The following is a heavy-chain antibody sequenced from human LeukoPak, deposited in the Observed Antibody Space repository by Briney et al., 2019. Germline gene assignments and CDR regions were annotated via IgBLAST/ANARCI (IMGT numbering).Heavy chain of an antibody. J-gene: IGHJ4*02. D-gene: IGHD2-15*01. Sequence: SQTLSLTCTVSGGSISSGDYYWSWIRQPPGKGLEWIGYNYYSGSPYSNPSLKSRLTISVDTSKNQFSLKLSSVTAADTAVYYCARVLVDCSGGSCYYFDYWGQGTLVTVSS. CDR3: ARVLVDCSGGSCYYFDY. CDR2: NYYSGSP. V-gene: IGHV4-30-4*01. CDR1: GGSISSGDYY.